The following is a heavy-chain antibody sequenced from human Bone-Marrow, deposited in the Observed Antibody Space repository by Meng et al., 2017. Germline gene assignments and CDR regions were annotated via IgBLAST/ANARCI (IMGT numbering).Heavy chain of an antibody. CDR1: GDTFTSYA. Sequence: QLELVQSWSGLKKPGAAVKVLCKASGDTFTSYAMNWVRQAPGQGLEWMGWINTNTGNPTYAQGFTGRFVFSLATSVSTAYLQISSLKAEDTAVYYCARDGVDTAFDYWGQGTLVTVSS. D-gene: IGHD5-18*01. CDR2: INTNTGNP. J-gene: IGHJ4*02. V-gene: IGHV7-4-1*02. CDR3: ARDGVDTAFDY.